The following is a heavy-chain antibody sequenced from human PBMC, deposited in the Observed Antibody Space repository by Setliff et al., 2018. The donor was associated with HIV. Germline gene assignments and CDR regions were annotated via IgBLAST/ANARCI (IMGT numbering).Heavy chain of an antibody. D-gene: IGHD6-19*01. V-gene: IGHV3-30*12. J-gene: IGHJ4*02. CDR1: GFTFSHFA. CDR2: IGYDGRDK. Sequence: GGSLRLSCAASGFTFSHFAMHWVRQAPGKGLEWVALIGYDGRDKYYTDSLKGRFTISRDNSNNTLYLQMNSLTTEDTAVHYCARGAGAGPNFHFDSWGQGTLVTVSS. CDR3: ARGAGAGPNFHFDS.